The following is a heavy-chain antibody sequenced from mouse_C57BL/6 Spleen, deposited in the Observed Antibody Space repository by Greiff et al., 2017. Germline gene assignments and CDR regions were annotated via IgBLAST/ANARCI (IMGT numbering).Heavy chain of an antibody. V-gene: IGHV1-55*01. CDR2: IYPGSGST. CDR3: ASYQDAIDY. D-gene: IGHD5-5*01. CDR1: GYTFTSYW. J-gene: IGHJ4*01. Sequence: VQLQQSGAELVKPGASVKMSCKASGYTFTSYWITWVKQRPGKGLEWIGDIYPGSGSTNYNEKFKGKATLTVDTASSTAYMQLSSLTSEDSSVXNYASYQDAIDYWGQGTTLTVSS.